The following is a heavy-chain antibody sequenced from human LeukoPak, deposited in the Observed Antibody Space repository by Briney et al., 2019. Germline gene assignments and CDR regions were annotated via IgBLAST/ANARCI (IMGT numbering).Heavy chain of an antibody. J-gene: IGHJ4*02. CDR1: GGSISSYY. D-gene: IGHD6-6*01. CDR3: ARGKGIAARLFDY. V-gene: IGHV4-59*01. Sequence: KPSETLSLTCTVSGGSISSYYWSWIRQPPGKGLEWIGYIYYSGSTNYNPSLKSQVTISVDTSKNQFSLKLSSVTAADTAVYYCARGKGIAARLFDYWGQGTLVTVSS. CDR2: IYYSGST.